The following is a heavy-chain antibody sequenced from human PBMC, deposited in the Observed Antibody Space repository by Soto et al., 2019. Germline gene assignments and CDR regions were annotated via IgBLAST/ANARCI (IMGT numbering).Heavy chain of an antibody. J-gene: IGHJ4*02. D-gene: IGHD6-13*01. V-gene: IGHV1-46*04. CDR1: GYTFTSYY. Sequence: ASVEVSCKASGYTFTSYYMHWVRQSPGQGLEWMGIINPSGGSTSYADSVKGRFTTSRDNAKNSLFLQMNSLRVEDTAVYYCARAVIVAAGKGPFDYWGQGILVTVSS. CDR2: INPSGGST. CDR3: ARAVIVAAGKGPFDY.